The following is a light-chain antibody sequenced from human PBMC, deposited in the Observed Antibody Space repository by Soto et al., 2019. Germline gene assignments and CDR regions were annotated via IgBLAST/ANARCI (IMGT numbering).Light chain of an antibody. CDR3: QQLGSSPRT. V-gene: IGKV3-20*01. Sequence: EIVLTQSPGTLSLSPGERATLSCRASQSVSSSYLAWYQKKAGQAPRLLIYGASSRATGIPDRFSGSGSGTDFNLTISRLETEDFAVYDCQQLGSSPRTFGQGTKVDIK. CDR2: GAS. J-gene: IGKJ1*01. CDR1: QSVSSSY.